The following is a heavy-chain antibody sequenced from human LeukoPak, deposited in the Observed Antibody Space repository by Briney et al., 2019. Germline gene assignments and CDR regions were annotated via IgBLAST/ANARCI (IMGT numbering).Heavy chain of an antibody. J-gene: IGHJ4*02. CDR2: ISSSSSYI. V-gene: IGHV3-21*01. D-gene: IGHD3-16*01. CDR1: GFTFSSYS. Sequence: PGGSLRLPCAASGFTFSSYSMNWVRQAPGKGLEWVSSISSSSSYIYYADSVKGRFTISRDNAKNSLYLQMNSVRAEDTAVYYYARDGVGADSDYWGQGTLVTVSS. CDR3: ARDGVGADSDY.